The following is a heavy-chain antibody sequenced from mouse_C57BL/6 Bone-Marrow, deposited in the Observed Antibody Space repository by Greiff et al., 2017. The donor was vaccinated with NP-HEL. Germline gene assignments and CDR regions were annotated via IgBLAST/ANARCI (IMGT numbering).Heavy chain of an antibody. V-gene: IGHV5-4*01. J-gene: IGHJ3*01. CDR3: ARDQDGYYVPAWFAY. CDR1: GFTFSSYA. CDR2: ISDGGSYT. Sequence: EVQRVESGGGLVKPGGSLKLSCAASGFTFSSYAMSWVRQTPEKRLEWVATISDGGSYTYYPDNVKGRFTISRDNAKNNLYLQMSHLKSEDTAMYYCARDQDGYYVPAWFAYWGQGTLVTVSA. D-gene: IGHD2-3*01.